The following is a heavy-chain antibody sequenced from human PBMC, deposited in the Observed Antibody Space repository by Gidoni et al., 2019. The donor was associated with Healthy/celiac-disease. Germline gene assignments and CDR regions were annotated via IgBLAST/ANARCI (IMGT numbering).Heavy chain of an antibody. V-gene: IGHV3-15*01. CDR2: IKSKTDGGTT. CDR3: TTDQYVTDYAGY. Sequence: EVQLVASGGGLVKTGGSLRLSCAASGFTFSNAWLSWVRQAPGKGLEWVGRIKSKTDGGTTDDAAPVKGRFTISRDDSKNTLYLQMNSLKTEDTAVYYCTTDQYVTDYAGYWGQGTLVTVSS. D-gene: IGHD2-2*01. J-gene: IGHJ4*02. CDR1: GFTFSNAW.